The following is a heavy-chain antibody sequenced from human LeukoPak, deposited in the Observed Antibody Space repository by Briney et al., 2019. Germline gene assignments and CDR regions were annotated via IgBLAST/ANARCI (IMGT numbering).Heavy chain of an antibody. V-gene: IGHV3-74*01. J-gene: IGHJ4*02. CDR2: INSDESST. CDR1: GFTFSSNW. Sequence: GGSLRLSCAASGFTFSSNWMHWVRQAPGKGLVWVSRINSDESSTNYADSVKGRFTISRDNAKNTVYLQMNSLRVEDTAVYYCARVGPSGSYRNSNFDYWGQGTLVIVSS. CDR3: ARVGPSGSYRNSNFDY. D-gene: IGHD1-26*01.